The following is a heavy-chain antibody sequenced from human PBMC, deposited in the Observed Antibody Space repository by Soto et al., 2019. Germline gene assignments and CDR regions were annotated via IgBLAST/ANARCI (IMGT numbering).Heavy chain of an antibody. D-gene: IGHD3-22*01. CDR2: ISYDGSNK. CDR3: ARVGKPYSGYFLDYFDY. Sequence: HPGGSLRLSCAASGFTFSSYAMHWVRQAPGKGLEWVAVISYDGSNKYYADSVKGRFTISRDNSKNTLYLQMNSLRAEDTAVYYCARVGKPYSGYFLDYFDYWGQGTLVTVSS. V-gene: IGHV3-30-3*01. J-gene: IGHJ4*02. CDR1: GFTFSSYA.